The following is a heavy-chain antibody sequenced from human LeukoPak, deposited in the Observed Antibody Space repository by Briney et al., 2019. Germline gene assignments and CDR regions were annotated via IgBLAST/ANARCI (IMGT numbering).Heavy chain of an antibody. D-gene: IGHD6-6*01. J-gene: IGHJ4*02. CDR2: ISGSGGST. V-gene: IGHV3-23*01. CDR1: GFTFSSYA. Sequence: GGSLRLSCAASGFTFSSYAMSWVRQASGKGLEWVSAISGSGGSTYYADSVKGRFTISRDNSKNTLYLQMNSLRAEDTAVYYCAKDRRATKQLIGYWGQGTLVTVSS. CDR3: AKDRRATKQLIGY.